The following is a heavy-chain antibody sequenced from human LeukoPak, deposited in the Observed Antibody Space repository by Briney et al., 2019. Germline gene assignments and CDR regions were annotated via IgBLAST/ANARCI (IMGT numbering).Heavy chain of an antibody. CDR1: GFTFSDAW. Sequence: GGSLRLSCAGSGFTFSDAWMSWVRQAPGKGLEWVGHIKSNTVGGTTDYTAAVKDRFSISRDDSKNTLYLQMNSLQTEDTAVYFCATEYYGAYNFWGQGTLVTVSS. D-gene: IGHD3-16*01. V-gene: IGHV3-15*01. CDR3: ATEYYGAYNF. CDR2: IKSNTVGGTT. J-gene: IGHJ4*02.